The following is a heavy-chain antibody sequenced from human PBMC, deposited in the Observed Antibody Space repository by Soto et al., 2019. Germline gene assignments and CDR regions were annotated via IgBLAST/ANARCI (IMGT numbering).Heavy chain of an antibody. Sequence: SDTLSLTCAVSGGSIRSNNWWSWVRQPPGKGLEWIGEIFHSGSTHYNPSLKTRVTISVDKSKNQFSLKLSSVTAADTAVYYCARVYSGSYSAYWGQGPLVTVSS. V-gene: IGHV4-4*02. J-gene: IGHJ4*02. CDR1: GGSIRSNNW. D-gene: IGHD1-26*01. CDR2: IFHSGST. CDR3: ARVYSGSYSAY.